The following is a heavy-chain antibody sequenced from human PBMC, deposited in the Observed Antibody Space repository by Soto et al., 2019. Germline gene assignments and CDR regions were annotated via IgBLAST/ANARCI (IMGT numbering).Heavy chain of an antibody. V-gene: IGHV4-39*01. D-gene: IGHD3-10*01. CDR3: ARQPDKLDITMVRGFFDY. CDR2: IYYSGST. J-gene: IGHJ4*02. CDR1: GGSISSSSYY. Sequence: KPSETLSLTCTVSGGSISSSSYYWGWIRQPPGKGLEWIGSIYYSGSTYYNPSLKSRVTISVDTSKNQFSLKLSSVTAADTAVYYCARQPDKLDITMVRGFFDYWGQGTLVTVSS.